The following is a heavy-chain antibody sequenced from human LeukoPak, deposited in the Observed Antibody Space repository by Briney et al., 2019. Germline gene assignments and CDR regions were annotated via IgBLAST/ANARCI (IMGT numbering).Heavy chain of an antibody. CDR1: AGSISSYY. D-gene: IGHD6-13*01. V-gene: IGHV4-59*08. CDR2: IYYSGST. J-gene: IGHJ4*02. Sequence: PSETLSLTCTVSAGSISSYYWSWIRQPPGKGLEWIGYIYYSGSTNYNPSLKSRVTISVDTSKNQFSLKLSSVTAADTAVYYCARQGSSWSTFDYWGQGTLVTVSS. CDR3: ARQGSSWSTFDY.